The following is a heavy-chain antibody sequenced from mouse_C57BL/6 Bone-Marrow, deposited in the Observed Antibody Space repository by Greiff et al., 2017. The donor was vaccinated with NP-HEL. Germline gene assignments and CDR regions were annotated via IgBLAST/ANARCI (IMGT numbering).Heavy chain of an antibody. CDR2: INPNNGGT. J-gene: IGHJ2*01. V-gene: IGHV1-18*01. Sequence: VQLQQSGPELVKPGASVTIPCKASGYTFTDYNMDWVKQSHGKSLEWIGDINPNNGGTIYNQKFKGKATLTVDKSSSTAYMELRSLTSEDTAVYYCARGGWPYYFDYWGQGTTLTVSS. CDR3: ARGGWPYYFDY. CDR1: GYTFTDYN. D-gene: IGHD2-3*01.